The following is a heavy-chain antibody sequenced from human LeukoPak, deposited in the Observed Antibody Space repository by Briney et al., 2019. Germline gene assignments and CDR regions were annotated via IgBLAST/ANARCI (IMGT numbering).Heavy chain of an antibody. CDR1: GFTFSTYS. J-gene: IGHJ4*02. V-gene: IGHV3-48*01. CDR2: INRVGNDM. Sequence: GGSLRLSCAASGFTFSTYSMNWVRQAPGKGLEWISYINRVGNDMWYADSVKGRFTISRDNSKNTLYLQMNSLRVEDTALYYCAKDRPNYFGPGGEYYTTDGDSWGQGALVTVFS. D-gene: IGHD3-10*01. CDR3: AKDRPNYFGPGGEYYTTDGDS.